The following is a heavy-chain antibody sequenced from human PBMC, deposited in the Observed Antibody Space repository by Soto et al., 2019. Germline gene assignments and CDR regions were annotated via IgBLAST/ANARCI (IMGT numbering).Heavy chain of an antibody. CDR1: GYSFTNYY. CDR3: ARVTFIDSDTSDRDY. J-gene: IGHJ4*02. CDR2: INPSGGST. Sequence: QVQLVQSGAEVKKPGASVKVSCKASGYSFTNYYIHWVRQAPGQGLEWMGIINPSGGSTTYAQKFQGRVTMTRDTSTSTVYVELSSLRSEDTAVYYCARVTFIDSDTSDRDYWGQGTLVPVSS. D-gene: IGHD3-22*01. V-gene: IGHV1-46*01.